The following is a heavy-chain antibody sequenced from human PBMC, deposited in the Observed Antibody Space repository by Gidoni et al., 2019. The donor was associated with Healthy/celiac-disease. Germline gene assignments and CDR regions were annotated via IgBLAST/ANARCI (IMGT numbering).Heavy chain of an antibody. CDR3: ARQDYDFWSGYYITWFDP. J-gene: IGHJ5*02. CDR1: GGSISSYY. Sequence: QVQLQESGPGLVKPSETLSLTCTVSGGSISSYYWSWIRQPPWKGLEWIGYIYYSGSTNYTPSLKSRVTISVDTSKTQFSLKLSSVTAADTAVYYCARQDYDFWSGYYITWFDPWGQGTLVTVSS. V-gene: IGHV4-59*01. CDR2: IYYSGST. D-gene: IGHD3-3*01.